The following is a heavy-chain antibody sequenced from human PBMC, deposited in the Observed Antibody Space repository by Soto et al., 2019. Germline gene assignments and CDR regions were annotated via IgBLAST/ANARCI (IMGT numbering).Heavy chain of an antibody. V-gene: IGHV3-72*01. CDR2: TRNKAYSFTT. Sequence: GGTLRLSCAASGFSFSDHYMDWVRQAPGKGLEWVGRTRNKAYSFTTEYAPALNGRFTISRDGSEDSLYLQMNSLKTEHTPLYYCVRSMPSSKWSGLDSWGQETLVTASS. CDR1: GFSFSDHY. CDR3: VRSMPSSKWSGLDS. D-gene: IGHD6-13*01. J-gene: IGHJ4*02.